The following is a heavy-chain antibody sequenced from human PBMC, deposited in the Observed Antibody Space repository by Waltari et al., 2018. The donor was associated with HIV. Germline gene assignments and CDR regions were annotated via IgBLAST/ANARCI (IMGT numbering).Heavy chain of an antibody. D-gene: IGHD4-17*01. Sequence: QVQLVQSGAEVKKPGASVKVSCKASGYTFTDYYMHWVRQAPGQGLEWMGWINPNNGGTKYGQKFQGRVTMTRDTSITTAYMELSRLRSDDTAVYYCARDLSTVPYYFDYWGQGTLVTVSS. CDR3: ARDLSTVPYYFDY. CDR1: GYTFTDYY. J-gene: IGHJ4*02. CDR2: INPNNGGT. V-gene: IGHV1-2*02.